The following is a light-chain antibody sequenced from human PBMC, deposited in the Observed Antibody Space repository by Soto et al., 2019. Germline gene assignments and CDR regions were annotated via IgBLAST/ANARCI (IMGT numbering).Light chain of an antibody. V-gene: IGKV3-11*01. CDR1: QHINTR. CDR3: HQRQSWPRT. CDR2: QTS. Sequence: EILLTQSTATLSSFPADRVTLSCRASQHINTRLAWYQHRPGQAPRLLIYQTSIRAAGIPARFSASGSGTDFTLTISDVQPEDFALYYCHQRQSWPRTFGQGTKVHIK. J-gene: IGKJ1*01.